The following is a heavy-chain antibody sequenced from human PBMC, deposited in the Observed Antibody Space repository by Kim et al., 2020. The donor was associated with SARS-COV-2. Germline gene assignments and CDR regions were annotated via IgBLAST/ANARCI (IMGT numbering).Heavy chain of an antibody. D-gene: IGHD3-9*01. CDR2: IWYDGSNK. CDR3: AREGRTGPTDYYYGMDV. Sequence: GGSLRLSCAASGFTFSSYGMHWVRQAPGKGLEWVAVIWYDGSNKYYADSVKGRFTISRDNSKNTLYLQMNSLRAEDTAVYYCAREGRTGPTDYYYGMDVWGQGTTVTVSS. V-gene: IGHV3-33*01. CDR1: GFTFSSYG. J-gene: IGHJ6*02.